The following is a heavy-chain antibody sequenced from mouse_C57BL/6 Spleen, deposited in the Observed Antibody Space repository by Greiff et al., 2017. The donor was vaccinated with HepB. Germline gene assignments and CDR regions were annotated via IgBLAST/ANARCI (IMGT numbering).Heavy chain of an antibody. D-gene: IGHD1-1*01. CDR2: FYPGSGSI. J-gene: IGHJ1*03. CDR1: GYTFTEYT. V-gene: IGHV1-62-2*01. CDR3: ARHEGDYYGSSPWYFDV. Sequence: VVKPGASVKLSCKASGYTFTEYTIHWVKQRSGQGLEWIGWFYPGSGSIKYNEKFKDKATLTADESSSTVYMELSRLTSEDSAVYFCARHEGDYYGSSPWYFDVWGTGTTVTVSS.